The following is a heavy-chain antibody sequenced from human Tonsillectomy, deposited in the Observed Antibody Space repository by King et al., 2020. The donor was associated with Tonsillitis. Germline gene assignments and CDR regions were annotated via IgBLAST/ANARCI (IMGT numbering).Heavy chain of an antibody. CDR2: ISPSDGST. Sequence: VQLVESGAEVKKPGASVKVSCKASGYTFSSYYMHWVRQAPAEGLEWMGIISPSDGSTSYAQKFQDRIIMTRDTSTSTVYMELSSLRFEDTAVYYCARIGQEYSGYAVYDYWGQGTLVTVSS. CDR1: GYTFSSYY. J-gene: IGHJ4*02. CDR3: ARIGQEYSGYAVYDY. V-gene: IGHV1-46*01. D-gene: IGHD5-12*01.